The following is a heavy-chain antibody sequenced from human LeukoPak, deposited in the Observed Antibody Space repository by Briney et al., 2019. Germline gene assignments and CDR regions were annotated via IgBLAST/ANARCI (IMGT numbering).Heavy chain of an antibody. V-gene: IGHV3-66*02. D-gene: IGHD6-19*01. Sequence: GSLRLSCAASGFTVSSNYMSWVRQAPGKGLEWVSVIYSGGSTYYADSVKGRFTISRDNSKNTLYLQMNSLRAEDTAVYYCAREDRLNAFDIWGQGTMITVSS. J-gene: IGHJ3*02. CDR1: GFTVSSNY. CDR2: IYSGGST. CDR3: AREDRLNAFDI.